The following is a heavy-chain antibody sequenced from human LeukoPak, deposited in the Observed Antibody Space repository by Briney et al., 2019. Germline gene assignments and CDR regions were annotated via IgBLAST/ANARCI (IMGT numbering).Heavy chain of an antibody. CDR1: GSTFSNNG. CDR3: AKQPQGY. CDR2: ITSDGSNK. V-gene: IGHV3-30*02. J-gene: IGHJ4*02. Sequence: PGGSLRLSCAASGSTFSNNGMQWVRQAPGKGLEWVAFITSDGSNKDYANSVKGRFSIFRDNSKNTLYLQMNSLKTEETAVYYCAKQPQGYWVQGTLVTVSS.